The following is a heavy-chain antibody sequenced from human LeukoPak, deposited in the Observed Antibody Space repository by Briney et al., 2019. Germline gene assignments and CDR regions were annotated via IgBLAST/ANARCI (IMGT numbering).Heavy chain of an antibody. CDR2: ISWNSGSI. CDR1: GFTFDDYA. J-gene: IGHJ4*02. CDR3: ARGGGLLWFGEELVFDY. D-gene: IGHD3-10*01. V-gene: IGHV3-9*01. Sequence: GGSLRLSCAASGFTFDDYAMHWVRPAPGKGLEWVSGISWNSGSIGYADSVKGRFTISGDNAKNSLYLQMNSLRAEDTALYYCARGGGLLWFGEELVFDYWGQGTLVTVSS.